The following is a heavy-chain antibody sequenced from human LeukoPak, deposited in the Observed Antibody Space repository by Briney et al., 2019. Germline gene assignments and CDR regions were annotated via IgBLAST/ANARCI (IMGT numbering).Heavy chain of an antibody. CDR1: GVTFTSYA. D-gene: IGHD3-22*01. J-gene: IGHJ4*02. CDR2: ISSSSSYI. CDR3: ASLHYDSSGYYSDY. Sequence: GGSLRLSCAASGVTFTSYAMHWVRHAPGKGLEWVSSISSSSSYIYYADSVKGRFTISRDNAKNSLYLQMNSLRAEDTAVYYCASLHYDSSGYYSDYWGQGTLVTVSS. V-gene: IGHV3-21*01.